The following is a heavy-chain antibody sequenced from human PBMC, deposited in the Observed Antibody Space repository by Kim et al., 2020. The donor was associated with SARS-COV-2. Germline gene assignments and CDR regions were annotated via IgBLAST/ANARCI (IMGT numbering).Heavy chain of an antibody. CDR1: GGSFSGYY. Sequence: SETLSLTCAVYGGSFSGYYWSWIRQPPGKGLEWIGEINHSGSTNYNPSLKSRVTISVDTSKNQFSLKLSSVTAADTAVYYCARGLYGTMIVVVTIRAYNWFDPWGQGTLVTVSS. V-gene: IGHV4-34*01. J-gene: IGHJ5*02. D-gene: IGHD3-22*01. CDR2: INHSGST. CDR3: ARGLYGTMIVVVTIRAYNWFDP.